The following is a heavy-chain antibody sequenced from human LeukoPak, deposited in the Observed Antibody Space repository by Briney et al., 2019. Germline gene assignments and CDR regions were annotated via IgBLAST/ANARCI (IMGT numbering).Heavy chain of an antibody. CDR2: IKSKTDGGTT. CDR3: TTGGGYCTGGSCYTDY. D-gene: IGHD2-15*01. CDR1: GFTFSNAW. Sequence: GGSLRLSCAASGFTFSNAWMSWVRQAPGKGLEWVGRIKSKTDGGTTDYAAPVKGRFTISRDDSKNTLYLQMNSLKTEDIAVYFCTTGGGYCTGGSCYTDYWGQGTLVTVSS. V-gene: IGHV3-15*01. J-gene: IGHJ4*02.